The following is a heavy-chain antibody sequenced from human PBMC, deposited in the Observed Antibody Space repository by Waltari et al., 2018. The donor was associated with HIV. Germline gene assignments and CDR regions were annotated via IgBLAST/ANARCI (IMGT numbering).Heavy chain of an antibody. Sequence: QAQVVESGGGVVQPGRSLRLSCSASGFNFTAYGMHWVRQAPGKGLEWVAVVYYDGSKKYYGDSVNGRFTISRDNSKNMVYLQMNSLRDDDTAVYYCARDRTGSKRGFDPWGQGTLVIVSS. J-gene: IGHJ5*02. CDR1: GFNFTAYG. V-gene: IGHV3-30*03. CDR3: ARDRTGSKRGFDP. CDR2: VYYDGSKK. D-gene: IGHD1-1*01.